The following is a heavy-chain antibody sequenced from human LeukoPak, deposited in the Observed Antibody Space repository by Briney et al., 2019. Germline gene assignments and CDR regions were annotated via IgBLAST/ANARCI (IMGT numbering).Heavy chain of an antibody. D-gene: IGHD2-21*02. CDR1: GGSFSGYY. Sequence: PSETLSLTCAVYGGSFSGYYWSWIRHPPGKGLEWIGEINHRENTNYNPSLKSRVAISVDTSKNQFSLKLSSVTAADTSVYYCARGFAYCGGDCYSPWGLDVWGKGTTVTVSS. CDR2: INHRENT. V-gene: IGHV4-34*01. CDR3: ARGFAYCGGDCYSPWGLDV. J-gene: IGHJ6*04.